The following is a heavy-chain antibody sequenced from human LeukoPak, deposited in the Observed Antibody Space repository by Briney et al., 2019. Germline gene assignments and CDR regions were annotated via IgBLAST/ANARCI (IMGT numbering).Heavy chain of an antibody. J-gene: IGHJ4*02. Sequence: GGSLRLSCAVSGFTFSSYWMSWVRQAPGKGLEWVANIKQDGSEKYYVDSVKGRFTISRDNAKNSLYLQMNSLRAEDTAVYYCARAINRPLLWFGGFDYWGQGTLVTVSS. V-gene: IGHV3-7*01. D-gene: IGHD3-10*01. CDR3: ARAINRPLLWFGGFDY. CDR1: GFTFSSYW. CDR2: IKQDGSEK.